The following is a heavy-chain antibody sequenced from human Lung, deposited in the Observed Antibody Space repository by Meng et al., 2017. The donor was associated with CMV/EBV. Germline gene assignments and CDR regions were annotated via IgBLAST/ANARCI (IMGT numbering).Heavy chain of an antibody. CDR2: INAGNGNT. CDR1: GYSFTTYA. V-gene: IGHV1-3*01. CDR3: ARTGCSSSSCYDY. Sequence: VQLGASGAEVKKPRAAVKVPCKASGYSFTTYAMHWVRQVPGQRLEWMGWINAGNGNTKYSEKFQSRDTITRDKAASTAYMELSSLRSEDTAVYYCARTGCSSSSCYDYWGQGTLVTVSS. J-gene: IGHJ4*02. D-gene: IGHD2-2*01.